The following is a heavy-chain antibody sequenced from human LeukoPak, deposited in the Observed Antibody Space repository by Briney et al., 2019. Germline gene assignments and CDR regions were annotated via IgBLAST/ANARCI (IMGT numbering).Heavy chain of an antibody. D-gene: IGHD4-17*01. J-gene: IGHJ5*02. CDR3: ARVPTVTNWFDP. CDR1: GYTFTSYA. V-gene: IGHV1-3*01. CDR2: INAGSGNT. Sequence: GASVKVSCKASGYTFTSYAMHWVRQAPGQRLEWMGWINAGSGNTKYSQKFQGRVTITRDTSASTAYMELSSLRSEDTAVYYCARVPTVTNWFDPWGQGTLVTVSS.